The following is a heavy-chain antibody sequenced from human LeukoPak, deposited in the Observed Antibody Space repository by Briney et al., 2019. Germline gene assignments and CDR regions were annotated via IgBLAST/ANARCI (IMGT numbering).Heavy chain of an antibody. CDR3: ARGHGTISPRGYYYYYMDV. V-gene: IGHV4-34*01. CDR1: GGSFSGYY. Sequence: SETLSLTCAVYGGSFSGYYWSWIRQPPGKGLEWIGEINHSGSTNYNPSLKSRVTISVDTSKNQFSLKLSSVTAADTAVYYCARGHGTISPRGYYYYYMDVWGKGTTVTVPS. D-gene: IGHD3-3*01. CDR2: INHSGST. J-gene: IGHJ6*03.